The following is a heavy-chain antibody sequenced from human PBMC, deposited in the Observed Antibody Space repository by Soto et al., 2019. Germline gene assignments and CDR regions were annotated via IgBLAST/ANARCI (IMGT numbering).Heavy chain of an antibody. D-gene: IGHD3-9*01. Sequence: QVQLQQWGAGALRPLETLSLTCAVSGGSFSGYYWAWIRQSPGKGLEWIGEINDRGSINYNPSLKSRVSISVDTSKNHYSLNLRSVTAADTAVYYCARESHDILTGPPWVWYFDLWGRGTLVTV. CDR2: INDRGSI. CDR3: ARESHDILTGPPWVWYFDL. J-gene: IGHJ2*01. CDR1: GGSFSGYY. V-gene: IGHV4-34*01.